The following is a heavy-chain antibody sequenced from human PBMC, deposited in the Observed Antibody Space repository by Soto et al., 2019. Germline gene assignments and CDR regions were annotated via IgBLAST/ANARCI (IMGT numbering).Heavy chain of an antibody. Sequence: EVRLVESGGGLVQPGGSLRLSCEASLFTFSRYWMTWVRLAPGKGLEWVANIRQDGSEKYYVDSVKGRFTISRDNAKNSLSLQMNSLRPDGTAVYYCARAGSNYFASGSSLPYYMDVWGKGTTVTVSS. CDR1: LFTFSRYW. D-gene: IGHD3-10*01. CDR3: ARAGSNYFASGSSLPYYMDV. CDR2: IRQDGSEK. J-gene: IGHJ6*03. V-gene: IGHV3-7*01.